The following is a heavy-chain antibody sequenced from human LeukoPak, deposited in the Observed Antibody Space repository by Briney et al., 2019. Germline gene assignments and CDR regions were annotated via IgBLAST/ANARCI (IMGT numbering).Heavy chain of an antibody. CDR1: GYTFTGYY. J-gene: IGHJ4*02. CDR3: ARGPRGYSGYNLGY. Sequence: GASVTVSCKASGYTFTGYYMHWVRQAPGQGLKWMGWINPNNGVTNYAQTFQGRVTMTRDTSISTASMDLTRLRSDDTAVYYCARGPRGYSGYNLGYWGQGTLVTVSS. D-gene: IGHD5-12*01. V-gene: IGHV1-2*02. CDR2: INPNNGVT.